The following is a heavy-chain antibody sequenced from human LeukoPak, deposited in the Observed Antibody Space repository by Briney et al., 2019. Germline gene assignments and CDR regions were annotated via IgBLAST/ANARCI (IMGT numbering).Heavy chain of an antibody. V-gene: IGHV4-39*01. CDR2: IYYSGST. CDR1: GASISSSSYY. J-gene: IGHJ4*02. D-gene: IGHD6-13*01. Sequence: PSETLSPTFTVSGASISSSSYYWGWIRQPPGKGLEWIGSIYYSGSTYYNPSLKIRVTISVDTSKNHFSLKLSSVTAADTAVYYCARHDAFGSSWYVAETPGDFDYWGQGTLVTVSS. CDR3: ARHDAFGSSWYVAETPGDFDY.